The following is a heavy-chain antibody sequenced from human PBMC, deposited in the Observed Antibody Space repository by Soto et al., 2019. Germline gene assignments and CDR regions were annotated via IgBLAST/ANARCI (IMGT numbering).Heavy chain of an antibody. CDR3: ARGRGYSYGYGMDV. V-gene: IGHV1-8*01. D-gene: IGHD5-18*01. CDR1: GYTFTSYD. Sequence: ASVKVSCKASGYTFTSYDINWVRQATGQGLEWMGWMNPNSGNTGYAQKFQGRVTMTRNTSISTAYMELSSLRSEDTAVYYCARGRGYSYGYGMDVWGQVPTATFSS. CDR2: MNPNSGNT. J-gene: IGHJ6*02.